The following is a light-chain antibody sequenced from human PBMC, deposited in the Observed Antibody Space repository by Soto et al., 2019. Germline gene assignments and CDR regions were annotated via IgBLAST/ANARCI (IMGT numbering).Light chain of an antibody. CDR2: GAF. CDR1: QTISSW. Sequence: DIQMTQSPSTLSGSEGDRVTITCRASQTISSWLAWYQQKPGKAPKLLISGAFDLQTGVPSRFSGSGSGTEFTLTISSLQPDDFATYYCQQYNSYSGTFGQGTKVDIK. CDR3: QQYNSYSGT. V-gene: IGKV1-5*01. J-gene: IGKJ1*01.